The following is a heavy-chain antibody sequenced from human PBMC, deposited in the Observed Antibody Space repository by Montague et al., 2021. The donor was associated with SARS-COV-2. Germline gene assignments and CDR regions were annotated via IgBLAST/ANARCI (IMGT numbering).Heavy chain of an antibody. CDR3: ARGGSRSFPFDY. CDR2: IYHSGST. D-gene: IGHD6-13*01. CDR1: GGSISSSNW. V-gene: IGHV4-4*02. J-gene: IGHJ4*02. Sequence: SETLSLTCAVSGGSISSSNWWSWVRQPPGKGLEWIGGIYHSGSTNYNPSLKSRVTISVDKSKNQFSLKLSSVTAADTALYYCARGGSRSFPFDYWGQGTLVTVSS.